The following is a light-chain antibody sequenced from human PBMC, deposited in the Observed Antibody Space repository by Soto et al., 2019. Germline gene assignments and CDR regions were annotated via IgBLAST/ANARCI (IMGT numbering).Light chain of an antibody. Sequence: QSVLTQPASVSGSPGQSITISCTGTSSDVGGYNYVSWYQHHPGKAPKLMIYEVSNRPSGVSNRFSGSKSGNTASLTISGLQAEDEADYYCSSYTSSSTPIYVFGTGTKVTV. V-gene: IGLV2-14*01. J-gene: IGLJ1*01. CDR1: SSDVGGYNY. CDR3: SSYTSSSTPIYV. CDR2: EVS.